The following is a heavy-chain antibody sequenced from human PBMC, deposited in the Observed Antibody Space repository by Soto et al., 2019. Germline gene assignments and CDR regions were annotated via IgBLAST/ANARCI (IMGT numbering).Heavy chain of an antibody. D-gene: IGHD6-13*01. CDR3: AKLLLQQLPRKDAFDI. CDR1: GFTFSSYA. CDR2: ISGSGGST. J-gene: IGHJ3*02. Sequence: PGGSLRLSCAASGFTFSSYAMSWVRQAPGKGLEWVSAISGSGGSTYYADSVKGRFTISRDNSKNTLYLQMNSLRAEDTAVYYCAKLLLQQLPRKDAFDIWGQGTMVTVSS. V-gene: IGHV3-23*01.